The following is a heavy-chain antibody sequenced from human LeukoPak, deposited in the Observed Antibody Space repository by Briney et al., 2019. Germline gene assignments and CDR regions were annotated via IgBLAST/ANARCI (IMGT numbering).Heavy chain of an antibody. CDR3: ARDRNLWGSLASRPADY. Sequence: ASVKVSCKASGYTFPSYGISWVRQAPGQGLERMGWISTYNGNTNSTQAFQGRVTLTTDTSTRTAYMELRSLTSDDTAVYYCARDRNLWGSLASRPADYWGQGTLVTVSS. J-gene: IGHJ4*02. CDR1: GYTFPSYG. V-gene: IGHV1-18*01. D-gene: IGHD3-16*01. CDR2: ISTYNGNT.